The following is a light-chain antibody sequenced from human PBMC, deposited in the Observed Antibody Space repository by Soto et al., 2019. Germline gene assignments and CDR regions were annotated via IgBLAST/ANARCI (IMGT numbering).Light chain of an antibody. CDR3: QQYGRSST. J-gene: IGKJ4*01. Sequence: ESVLTQSPGTLSLSPGERATLSCRASQDVANNYLAWYQQKPGQAPRLLIYGASKRATGIPDRFSGSGSGTDFTLTISGLEPEDFAVYYCQQYGRSSTFGGGTKVEIK. V-gene: IGKV3-20*01. CDR2: GAS. CDR1: QDVANNY.